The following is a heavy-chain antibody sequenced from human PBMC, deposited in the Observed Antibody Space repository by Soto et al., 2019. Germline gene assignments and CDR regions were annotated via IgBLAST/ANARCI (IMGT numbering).Heavy chain of an antibody. J-gene: IGHJ6*02. CDR3: ARSKVILLMVYAIFPLRYYGMDV. CDR2: ISYDGSNK. V-gene: IGHV3-30-3*01. Sequence: GGSLRLSCAASGFTFSSYAMHWVRQAPGKGLEWVAVISYDGSNKYYADSVKGRFTISRDNSKNTLYLQMNSLRAEDTAVYYCARSKVILLMVYAIFPLRYYGMDVWGQGTTVTVSS. CDR1: GFTFSSYA. D-gene: IGHD2-8*01.